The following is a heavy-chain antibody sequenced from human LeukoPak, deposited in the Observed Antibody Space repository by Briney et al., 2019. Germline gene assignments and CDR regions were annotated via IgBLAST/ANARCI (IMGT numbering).Heavy chain of an antibody. V-gene: IGHV4-30-2*02. CDR3: ASRGSYYFDY. J-gene: IGHJ4*02. CDR2: IYHSGST. D-gene: IGHD1-26*01. CDR1: GGSISSGGYY. Sequence: PSETLSLTCTVSGGSISSGGYYWSWIRQPPGKGLEWIGYIYHSGSTYYNPSLKSRVTISVDRSKNQFSLKLSSVTAADTAVYYCASRGSYYFDYWGQGTLVTVSS.